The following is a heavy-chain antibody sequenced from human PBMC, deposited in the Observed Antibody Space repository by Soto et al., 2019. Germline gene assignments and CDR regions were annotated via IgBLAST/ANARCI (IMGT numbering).Heavy chain of an antibody. Sequence: GGPIRDSCRASEVNIINYAMNWVSKDTGRGLEWVSIISPNGDSTYYADSVKGRFTISRDNSQNTVFLQMNSLRAEDTAIYFCAKVRLTDYLRYAPHLWGQGTLVTVSS. D-gene: IGHD2-8*01. CDR1: EVNIINYA. CDR3: AKVRLTDYLRYAPHL. V-gene: IGHV3-23*01. J-gene: IGHJ3*01. CDR2: ISPNGDST.